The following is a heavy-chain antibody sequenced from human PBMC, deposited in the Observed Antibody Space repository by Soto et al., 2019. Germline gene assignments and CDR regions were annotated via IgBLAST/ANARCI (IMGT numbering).Heavy chain of an antibody. CDR3: ARGGYYDNSWGKLRHYGLDV. CDR1: GYTFIRYG. CDR2: ISPYNDYT. J-gene: IGHJ6*02. D-gene: IGHD3-16*01. Sequence: QVQLAQSANEVKKPGASVRVSCKAAGYTFIRYGIAWVRQAPGQGLEWMGWISPYNDYTVYAQKFQGRVSMTADTSTRTVYMNLRGLTSDDTAVYYCARGGYYDNSWGKLRHYGLDVWGQGTSVSVSS. V-gene: IGHV1-18*01.